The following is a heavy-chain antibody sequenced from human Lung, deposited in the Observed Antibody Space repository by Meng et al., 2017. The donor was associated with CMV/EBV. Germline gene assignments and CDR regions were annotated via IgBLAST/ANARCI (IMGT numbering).Heavy chain of an antibody. J-gene: IGHJ4*02. CDR1: GFTFSGYS. Sequence: ESLKISCAAFGFTFSGYSMNWVRQAPGKGLEWVSMISSSSRYIYYADSVKGRFTISRDNAENSLYLQMNNLRADDTAVYYCATRMGTGYTSDWGQGTLVTVSS. V-gene: IGHV3-21*01. CDR2: ISSSSRYI. D-gene: IGHD6-19*01. CDR3: ATRMGTGYTSD.